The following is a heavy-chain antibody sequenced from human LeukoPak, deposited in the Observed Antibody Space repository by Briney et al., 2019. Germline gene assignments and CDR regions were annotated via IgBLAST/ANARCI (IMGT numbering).Heavy chain of an antibody. CDR2: ISYDGSNK. D-gene: IGHD5-24*01. J-gene: IGHJ4*02. V-gene: IGHV3-30*19. CDR3: ARDRGRAFDY. Sequence: GGSLRLSCAASGFTFSTFGMHWVRQAPGKGLEWVAVISYDGSNKYYADSVKGRFTISRDNSKNTLYLQMNSLRAEDTAVYYCARDRGRAFDYWGQGTLVTVSS. CDR1: GFTFSTFG.